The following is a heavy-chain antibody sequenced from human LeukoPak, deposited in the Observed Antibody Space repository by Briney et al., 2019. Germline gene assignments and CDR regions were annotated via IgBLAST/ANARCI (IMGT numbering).Heavy chain of an antibody. Sequence: ASVKVSCKASGYTFTSYGISWVRQAPGQGLEWMGWISAYNGNTDYAQKLQGRVIMTTDTSTSTAYMELRSLRSDDTAVYYCASCSSGWSEFDYWGQGTLVTVSS. V-gene: IGHV1-18*01. J-gene: IGHJ4*02. CDR2: ISAYNGNT. CDR3: ASCSSGWSEFDY. D-gene: IGHD6-19*01. CDR1: GYTFTSYG.